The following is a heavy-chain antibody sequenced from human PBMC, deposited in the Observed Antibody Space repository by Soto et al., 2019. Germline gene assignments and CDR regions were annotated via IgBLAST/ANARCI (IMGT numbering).Heavy chain of an antibody. CDR1: GCTFNSYG. CDR2: IIHMFRTP. Sequence: SVKVSRKASGCTFNSYGISWVRQAPGQGLEWMGGIIHMFRTPNYAQNLHGRATITADEATSKAYLEMSSLISEDTAIYYCARGDFCSGYYSGDLWGQGTMVTVSS. D-gene: IGHD3-3*01. J-gene: IGHJ5*02. V-gene: IGHV1-69*13. CDR3: ARGDFCSGYYSGDL.